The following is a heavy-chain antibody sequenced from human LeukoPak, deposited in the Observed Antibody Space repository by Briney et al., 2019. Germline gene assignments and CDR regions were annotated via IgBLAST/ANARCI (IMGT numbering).Heavy chain of an antibody. J-gene: IGHJ5*02. V-gene: IGHV4-59*08. CDR1: GGSISSSY. D-gene: IGHD3-16*01. CDR3: ARRSQENGLITANNWFDP. CDR2: LYYSGST. Sequence: PSETLSLTCTVSGGSISSSYWGWIRQPPGKGLEWIGYLYYSGSTNYNPSLKSRVTISIDTSKNQFSLKLTSVTAADSAVYYCARRSQENGLITANNWFDPRGQGTLVTVSS.